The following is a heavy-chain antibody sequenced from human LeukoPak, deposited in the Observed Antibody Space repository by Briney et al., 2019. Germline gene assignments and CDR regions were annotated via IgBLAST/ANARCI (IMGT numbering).Heavy chain of an antibody. CDR1: GFTFSNYG. V-gene: IGHV3-33*01. CDR2: VCYDGSNQ. J-gene: IGHJ4*02. D-gene: IGHD3/OR15-3a*01. CDR3: ARDRDWVFDY. Sequence: GGSLRLSCTASGFTFSNYGMHWVRQAPGKGLEWVAVVCYDGSNQYYVDSVKGRFTISRDSSKNALYLQMNSLRAEDTAVYYCARDRDWVFDYWGRGTLVTVSS.